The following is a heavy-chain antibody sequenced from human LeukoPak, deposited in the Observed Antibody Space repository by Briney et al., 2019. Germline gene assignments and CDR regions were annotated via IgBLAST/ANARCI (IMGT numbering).Heavy chain of an antibody. D-gene: IGHD1-26*01. V-gene: IGHV3-9*01. CDR3: AKARSGSYPYYFDY. J-gene: IGHJ4*02. CDR2: ISWNSGSI. Sequence: PGGSLRLSCAASGFTFDDYAMHWVRQAPGKGLEWVSGISWNSGSIGYADSVKGRFTISRDNAKNSLYLQMNSLRAEDTALYYCAKARSGSYPYYFDYWGQGTLVTVSS. CDR1: GFTFDDYA.